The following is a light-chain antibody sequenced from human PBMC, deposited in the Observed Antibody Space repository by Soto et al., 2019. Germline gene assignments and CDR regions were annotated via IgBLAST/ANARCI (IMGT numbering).Light chain of an antibody. CDR1: QSIAYW. Sequence: DIQMTQSPSRLSASVGGRVTITCRASQSIAYWLAWYQQKPGKAPNLLIYAASTLETGVPSRFSGSGYGTEFTLTIASLQPDDSATYYCQQYNSFSKTFGRGTKVDIK. CDR3: QQYNSFSKT. J-gene: IGKJ1*01. CDR2: AAS. V-gene: IGKV1-5*01.